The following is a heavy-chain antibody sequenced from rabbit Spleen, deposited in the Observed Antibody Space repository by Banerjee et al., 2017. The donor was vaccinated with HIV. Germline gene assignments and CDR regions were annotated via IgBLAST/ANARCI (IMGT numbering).Heavy chain of an antibody. V-gene: IGHV1S45*01. J-gene: IGHJ4*01. CDR3: TRDAGSYAYIDGYFDL. D-gene: IGHD6-1*01. CDR1: GVSLHDKDV. CDR2: INIVTGKS. Sequence: EQLEESGGGLVQPEGSLTLTCKASGVSLHDKDVMCWVRQAPGKGLEWIACINIVTGKSVYARWAKGRFTMSRTSSTTVTLQMTSLTAADTATYFCTRDAGSYAYIDGYFDLWGPGTLVTVS.